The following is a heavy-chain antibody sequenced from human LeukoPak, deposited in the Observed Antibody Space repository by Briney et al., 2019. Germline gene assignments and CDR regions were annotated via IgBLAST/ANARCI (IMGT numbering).Heavy chain of an antibody. V-gene: IGHV1-46*01. D-gene: IGHD3-22*01. CDR3: ARVSSWYDSSGRDTFDI. Sequence: GASVKVSCKASGYTFTSYYMHWVRQAPGQGLEWMGIINPSGGSTRYAQKFQGRVTMTRDMSTSTVYMELSSLRSEDTAVYYCARVSSWYDSSGRDTFDIWGQGTMVTVSS. J-gene: IGHJ3*02. CDR2: INPSGGST. CDR1: GYTFTSYY.